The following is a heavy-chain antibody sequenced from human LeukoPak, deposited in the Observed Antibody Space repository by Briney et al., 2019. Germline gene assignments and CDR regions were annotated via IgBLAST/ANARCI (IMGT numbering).Heavy chain of an antibody. D-gene: IGHD2-15*01. CDR3: ARRYCSGATCYFFDY. V-gene: IGHV5-51*01. Sequence: PGESLQISCQGTGSSFTSHWIGWVRQLPGKGVEWMGIIYRGDSDTIYSPSFQGQVTISDDKSISTAYLQWNSLKASDTAIYYCARRYCSGATCYFFDYWGQGTLVTVSS. CDR1: GSSFTSHW. CDR2: IYRGDSDT. J-gene: IGHJ4*02.